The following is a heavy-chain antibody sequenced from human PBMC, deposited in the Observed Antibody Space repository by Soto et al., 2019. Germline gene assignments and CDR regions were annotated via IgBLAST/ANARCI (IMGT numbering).Heavy chain of an antibody. D-gene: IGHD3-10*01. J-gene: IGHJ2*01. CDR3: AREVPSRYVDL. Sequence: QVRLQQWGAGLLKPSETLPLTCAVYGGSFSDYYWSWIRQPPGKGLEWIGEINHSGSTNYNPSLKSRVSISVDTSKNQFCLKLNSVTAAETAVYYCAREVPSRYVDLWGRGTPVTVSS. CDR1: GGSFSDYY. V-gene: IGHV4-34*01. CDR2: INHSGST.